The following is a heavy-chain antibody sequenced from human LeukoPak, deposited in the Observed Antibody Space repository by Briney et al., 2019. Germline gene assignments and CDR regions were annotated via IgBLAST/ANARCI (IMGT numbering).Heavy chain of an antibody. CDR3: AIEDYYDSSGRPSYYFDY. D-gene: IGHD3-22*01. Sequence: SQTLSLTCTVSGGSISSGGYYWSWIRQPPGKGLEWIGYIYHSGSTYYNPSLKSRVTISVDRSKNQFSLKLSSVTAADTAVYCCAIEDYYDSSGRPSYYFDYGGQGTLVTVSS. CDR2: IYHSGST. J-gene: IGHJ4*02. V-gene: IGHV4-30-2*01. CDR1: GGSISSGGYY.